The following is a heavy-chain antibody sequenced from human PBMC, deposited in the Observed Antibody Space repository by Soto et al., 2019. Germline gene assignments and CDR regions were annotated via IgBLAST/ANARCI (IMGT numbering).Heavy chain of an antibody. CDR2: IYPGDPKT. D-gene: IGHD3-9*01. J-gene: IGHJ6*02. V-gene: IGHV5-51*01. Sequence: GESLKISCRGSGYTFTDYWIVWVRQMPGKGLEWMGVIYPGDPKTKYSPSSQGQVTLSADKSITTAYLQWSSLKASDTAVYYCARHQFGYFDPDFYYYGMDVWGHGTTVTV. CDR1: GYTFTDYW. CDR3: ARHQFGYFDPDFYYYGMDV.